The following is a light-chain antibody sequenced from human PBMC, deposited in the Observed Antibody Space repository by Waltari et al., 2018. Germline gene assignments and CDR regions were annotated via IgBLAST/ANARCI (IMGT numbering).Light chain of an antibody. CDR3: QQRSNWLH. J-gene: IGKJ4*01. CDR2: EAS. V-gene: IGKV3-11*01. CDR1: QSVSSY. Sequence: EIVVTQSPATLSLSPGERATLSCRASQSVSSYLAWYQQKPGHAPRLLIYEASNRATGLPARLRGSWSGTDFTLTISSLVPEDFAVYYCQQRSNWLHFVGRTKVEIK.